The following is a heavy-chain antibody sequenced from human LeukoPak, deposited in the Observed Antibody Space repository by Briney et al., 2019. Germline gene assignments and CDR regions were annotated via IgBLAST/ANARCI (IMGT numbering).Heavy chain of an antibody. CDR2: IHYSRNT. Sequence: SETLSLTCTVSGVSITSGDFYWSWIRQPPGKGLEWIGYIHYSRNTNYNPSLKSRVTISVDTSKNQFSLKVTSATAADTAVYYCARGSWYSSGVWPVFDHWGQGTLITVSS. J-gene: IGHJ4*02. CDR3: ARGSWYSSGVWPVFDH. V-gene: IGHV4-61*08. CDR1: GVSITSGDFY. D-gene: IGHD6-19*01.